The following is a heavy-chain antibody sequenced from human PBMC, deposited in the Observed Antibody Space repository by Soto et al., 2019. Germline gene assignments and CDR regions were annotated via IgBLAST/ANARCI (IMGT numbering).Heavy chain of an antibody. J-gene: IGHJ4*02. CDR3: ARGLGYCSGGSCHGDY. CDR1: GGSFSGYY. V-gene: IGHV4-34*01. CDR2: INHSGST. D-gene: IGHD2-15*01. Sequence: PSETLSLTCAVYGGSFSGYYCSWIRQPPGKGLEWIGEINHSGSTNYNPSLKSRVTRSVDTSKNQFSLKLSSVTAADTAVYYCARGLGYCSGGSCHGDYWGQGTLVTVSS.